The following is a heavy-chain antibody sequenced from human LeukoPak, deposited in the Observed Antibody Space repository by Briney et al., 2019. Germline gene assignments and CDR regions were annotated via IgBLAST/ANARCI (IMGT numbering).Heavy chain of an antibody. CDR3: ARGGSGPRSCDY. CDR2: FYNSGTT. V-gene: IGHV4-39*07. J-gene: IGHJ4*02. Sequence: PSETLSLTCTVSGGSITSSTYYWGWIRQTPGKGLEWIGSFYNSGTTYYTPSLKSRVTISVDTSKNQFSLKLSSVTAADTAVYYCARGGSGPRSCDYWGQGTLVTVSS. D-gene: IGHD3-10*01. CDR1: GGSITSSTYY.